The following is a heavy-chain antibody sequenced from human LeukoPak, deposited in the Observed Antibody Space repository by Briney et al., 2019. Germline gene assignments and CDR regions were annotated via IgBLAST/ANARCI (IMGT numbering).Heavy chain of an antibody. CDR1: GFTFSSYE. D-gene: IGHD1-26*01. CDR3: ARRGELLRDNWLDP. V-gene: IGHV3-48*03. J-gene: IGHJ5*02. Sequence: GGSLRLSCAASGFTFSSYEMNWVRQAPGKGLEWVSYISSSGSTRYYADSVKGRFTISRDNAKNSLYLQMNSLRVEDTAVYYCARRGELLRDNWLDPWGQGALVTVSS. CDR2: ISSSGSTR.